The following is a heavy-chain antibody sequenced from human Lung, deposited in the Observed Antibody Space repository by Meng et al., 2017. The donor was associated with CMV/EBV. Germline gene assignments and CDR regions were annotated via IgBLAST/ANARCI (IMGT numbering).Heavy chain of an antibody. V-gene: IGHV4-34*01. CDR3: ATIAAAERNGMDV. Sequence: SETLSLTXAVYGGSFSGYYWSWIRQPPGKGLEWIGEINHSGSTNYNPSLKSRVTISVDMSKNQFSLKVSSVTAADTAVYYCATIAAAERNGMDVWSQGTTVTVSS. CDR1: GGSFSGYY. J-gene: IGHJ6*02. D-gene: IGHD6-13*01. CDR2: INHSGST.